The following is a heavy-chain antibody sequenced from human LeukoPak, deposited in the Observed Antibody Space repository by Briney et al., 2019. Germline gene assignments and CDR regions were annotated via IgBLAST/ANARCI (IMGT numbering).Heavy chain of an antibody. J-gene: IGHJ4*02. CDR2: IYYSGST. V-gene: IGHV4-39*07. Sequence: PSETLSLTCTVSGGSISSSSYYWGWIRQPPGKGLEWIGSIYYSGSTYYNPSLKSRVTISVDTSKNQFSLKLSSVTAADTAVYYCARDHYDYVWGSYRWLAFDYWGQGTLVTVSS. D-gene: IGHD3-16*02. CDR3: ARDHYDYVWGSYRWLAFDY. CDR1: GGSISSSSYY.